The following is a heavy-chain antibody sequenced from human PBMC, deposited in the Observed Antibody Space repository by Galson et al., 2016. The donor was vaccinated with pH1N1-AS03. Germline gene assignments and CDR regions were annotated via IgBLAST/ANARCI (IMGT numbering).Heavy chain of an antibody. Sequence: PALVKPTQTLTLTCSFSGFSLSTTGVGVGWIRQPPGKALEYLGLIYWDDDRRYRPSLNSRLTITKDTSKNQVLLRLTNVDPVDTGTYYCARRRAEMSGNWYFDLWGRGPLVTVS. D-gene: IGHD3-10*01. J-gene: IGHJ2*01. CDR2: IYWDDDR. CDR1: GFSLSTTGVG. CDR3: ARRRAEMSGNWYFDL. V-gene: IGHV2-5*02.